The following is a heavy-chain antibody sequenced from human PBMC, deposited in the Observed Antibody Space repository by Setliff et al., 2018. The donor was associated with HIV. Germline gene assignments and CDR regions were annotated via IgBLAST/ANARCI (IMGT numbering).Heavy chain of an antibody. CDR3: ARGLSIFGVATPGFYSFMDV. D-gene: IGHD3-3*01. CDR2: IHYSGSS. J-gene: IGHJ6*03. V-gene: IGHV4-59*11. CDR1: SGSITGHY. Sequence: KTSETLSLTCSVASGSITGHYWSWIRQPPGKGLEWIGYIHYSGSSNYNPSLKSRVSISLDTSKKQVSLKLNSVTAADTAVYYCARGLSIFGVATPGFYSFMDVWGKGTTVTVSS.